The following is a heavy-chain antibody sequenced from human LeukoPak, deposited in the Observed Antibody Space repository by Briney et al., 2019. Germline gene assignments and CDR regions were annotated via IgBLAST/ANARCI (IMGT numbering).Heavy chain of an antibody. V-gene: IGHV1-2*02. J-gene: IGHJ4*02. D-gene: IGHD2-2*02. CDR3: APLFLGCCSSTSCYTGFDY. CDR1: GYTFTGYY. CDR2: INPNSGGT. Sequence: GASVKVSCKASGYTFTGYYMHWVRQAPGQGLEWMGWINPNSGGTNYAQKFQGRVTMTRDTSISTAYMELSRLRSDDTAVYYCAPLFLGCCSSTSCYTGFDYWGQGTLVTVSS.